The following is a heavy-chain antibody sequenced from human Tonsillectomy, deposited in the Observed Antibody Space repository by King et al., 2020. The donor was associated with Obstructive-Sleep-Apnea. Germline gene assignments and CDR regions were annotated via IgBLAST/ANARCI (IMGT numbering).Heavy chain of an antibody. D-gene: IGHD1-14*01. CDR3: AGDGEARPGN. V-gene: IGHV4-39*02. Sequence: QLQESGPRLVKPSETLSLTCIVSGSSTSNKSYYWGWIRQSPGKGLEWIGTLYYDGTAKYNPSLKGRVTMSVDTSTNHLSLKLRSVTAADTAIYYCAGDGEARPGNRGQGILGTGSS. J-gene: IGHJ4*02. CDR2: LYYDGTA. CDR1: GSSTSNKSYY.